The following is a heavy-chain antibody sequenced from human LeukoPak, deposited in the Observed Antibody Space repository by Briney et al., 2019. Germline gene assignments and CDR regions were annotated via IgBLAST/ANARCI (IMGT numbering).Heavy chain of an antibody. CDR1: EFSLSDYG. CDR2: ISTDGNDK. CDR3: AKVNYYESSGYYDY. V-gene: IGHV3-30*18. Sequence: GTSLRLSCASSEFSLSDYGMHWVRQAPGKGLEWVAVISTDGNDKYYADSVKGRFTISRDNSKNTLYLQMNSLRAEDTAVYFCAKVNYYESSGYYDYWGQGTLVTVSS. J-gene: IGHJ4*02. D-gene: IGHD3-22*01.